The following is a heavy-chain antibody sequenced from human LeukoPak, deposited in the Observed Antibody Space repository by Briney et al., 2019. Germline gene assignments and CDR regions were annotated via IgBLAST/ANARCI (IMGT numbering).Heavy chain of an antibody. D-gene: IGHD1-14*01. CDR2: IGNDAVAT. Sequence: GGSLRLSCAASGFTFSDFAMHWVRQAPGKGLEWVSLIGNDAVATYYADSVKGRFTISRDNSENSLYLQMTTLRTEDTALYYCVKETGGYFDYWGQGTLVTVSS. CDR3: VKETGGYFDY. CDR1: GFTFSDFA. V-gene: IGHV3-43*02. J-gene: IGHJ4*02.